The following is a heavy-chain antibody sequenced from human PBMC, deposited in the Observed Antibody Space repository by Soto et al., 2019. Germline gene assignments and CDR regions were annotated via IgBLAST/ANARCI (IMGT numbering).Heavy chain of an antibody. D-gene: IGHD6-6*01. CDR1: GGTFSSYT. CDR2: IIPILGIA. Sequence: QVQLVQSGAEVKKPGYSVKVSCKASGGTFSSYTISWVRQAPGQGLEWMGRIIPILGIANYAQKFQGRVTITADKSTSTAYMELSSLRSEDTAVYYCAREGLEYSSSSDVTYYMDVWGKGTTVTVSS. CDR3: AREGLEYSSSSDVTYYMDV. J-gene: IGHJ6*03. V-gene: IGHV1-69*08.